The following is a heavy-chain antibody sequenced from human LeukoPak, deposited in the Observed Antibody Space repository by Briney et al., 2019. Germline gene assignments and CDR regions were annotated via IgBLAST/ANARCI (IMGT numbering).Heavy chain of an antibody. J-gene: IGHJ3*02. Sequence: SETLSLTCAVSADSFSSHYWTWIRQPPGKGLEWVGYISYIGSTNYNPSLKSRVTISIDTSKNQFSLKLSSVTAADTAVYYCARDLVTVTKGFDIWGQGTMVSVS. CDR3: ARDLVTVTKGFDI. CDR1: ADSFSSHY. V-gene: IGHV4-59*11. CDR2: ISYIGST. D-gene: IGHD4-17*01.